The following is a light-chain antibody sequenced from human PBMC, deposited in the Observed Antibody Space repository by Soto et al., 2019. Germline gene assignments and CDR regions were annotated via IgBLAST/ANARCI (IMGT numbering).Light chain of an antibody. J-gene: IGLJ3*02. CDR2: SND. CDR1: TSNIGSNA. V-gene: IGLV1-44*01. Sequence: QSVLTQPPSASGIPGQRFTIPCSGSTSNIGSNAINWYRQLPGTAPKLLIYSNDQRTSAVSDRISVSKSGTSGSLAISGLQADDEDEYYCAVWDDSLIGQVFGGGTKRTV. CDR3: AVWDDSLIGQV.